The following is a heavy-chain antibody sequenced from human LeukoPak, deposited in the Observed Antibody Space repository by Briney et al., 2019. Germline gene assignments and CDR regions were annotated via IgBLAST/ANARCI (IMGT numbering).Heavy chain of an antibody. V-gene: IGHV1-8*01. CDR2: MKPNNGKT. CDR3: VRWADTPFDY. CDR1: GCSFTSHD. D-gene: IGHD5-18*01. Sequence: ASVKVSCKASGCSFTSHDINWVGQAAGQGLEWMGWMKPNNGKTGYAQKFQGRVTMTSDTSISTAYMELSSLKSEDTAVYYCVRWADTPFDYWGQGTLVTVSS. J-gene: IGHJ4*02.